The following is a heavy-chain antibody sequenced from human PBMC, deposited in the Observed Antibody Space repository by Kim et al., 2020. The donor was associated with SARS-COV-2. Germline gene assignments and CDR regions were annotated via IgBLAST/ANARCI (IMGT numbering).Heavy chain of an antibody. CDR1: DASISSSTYC. V-gene: IGHV4-39*07. CDR2: ICYSGST. J-gene: IGHJ4*02. CDR3: ARDEGYSGGYKEVDY. Sequence: SETLSLTCTVSDASISSSTYCWGWIRQPPGMGLEWIGSICYSGSTYYNPSLKSRVTISVDTSKNQFSLMLSSVTAADTAVYYCARDEGYSGGYKEVDYWGQGTLVTVSS. D-gene: IGHD1-26*01.